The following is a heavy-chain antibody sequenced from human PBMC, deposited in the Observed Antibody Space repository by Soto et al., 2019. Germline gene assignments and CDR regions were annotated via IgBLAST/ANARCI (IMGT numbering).Heavy chain of an antibody. Sequence: ASVKVSCKASGFTFTSSAVQWVRQARGQRLEWIGWIVVGSGNTNYAQKFQERVTITKDMSTSTAYMELSSLRSEDTAVYYCAAPSGGYRYAFDIWGQGTMVTVSS. V-gene: IGHV1-58*01. CDR3: AAPSGGYRYAFDI. CDR2: IVVGSGNT. D-gene: IGHD5-18*01. CDR1: GFTFTSSA. J-gene: IGHJ3*02.